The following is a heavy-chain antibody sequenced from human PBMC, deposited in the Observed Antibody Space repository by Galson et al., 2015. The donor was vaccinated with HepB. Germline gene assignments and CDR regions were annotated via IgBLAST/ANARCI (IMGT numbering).Heavy chain of an antibody. CDR2: IWYDGSNK. D-gene: IGHD3-10*01. J-gene: IGHJ5*02. CDR1: GFTFSSYG. CDR3: ARDLRGYGSGSYYNPGWFDP. Sequence: SLRLSCAASGFTFSSYGMHWVRQAPGKGLEWVAVIWYDGSNKYYADSVKGRFTISRDNSKNTLYLQMNSLRAEDTAVYYRARDLRGYGSGSYYNPGWFDPWGQGTLVTVSS. V-gene: IGHV3-33*08.